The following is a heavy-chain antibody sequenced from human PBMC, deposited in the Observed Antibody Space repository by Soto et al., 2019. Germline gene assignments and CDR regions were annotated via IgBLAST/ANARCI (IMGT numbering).Heavy chain of an antibody. CDR3: ARGPRPSSAGTGAY. J-gene: IGHJ1*01. CDR2: IDPDVTTT. D-gene: IGHD1-1*01. V-gene: IGHV3-74*01. Sequence: GGSLRLSCALSGFDSSYYWIQWFRQSPGKGLEWVARIDPDVTTTNYADSGKGRCSVSRDNAKKTIYLQMNSLTADDTALYYCARGPRPSSAGTGAYWGQGTLVTVSS. CDR1: GFDSSYYW.